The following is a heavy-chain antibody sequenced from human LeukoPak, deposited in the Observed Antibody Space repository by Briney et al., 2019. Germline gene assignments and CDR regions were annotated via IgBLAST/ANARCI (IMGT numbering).Heavy chain of an antibody. CDR1: GGSFSAYY. Sequence: AAETLSLTCAVYGGSFSAYYWSWIRQSPGKGLEWIAEIYHDGNINYNPSLKSRVTISVDTSNSHFSLKLRSVTAADTAVYYCARLDISTTWYAFDYWGQGTLVTVSS. V-gene: IGHV4-34*01. J-gene: IGHJ4*02. D-gene: IGHD5-12*01. CDR3: ARLDISTTWYAFDY. CDR2: IYHDGNI.